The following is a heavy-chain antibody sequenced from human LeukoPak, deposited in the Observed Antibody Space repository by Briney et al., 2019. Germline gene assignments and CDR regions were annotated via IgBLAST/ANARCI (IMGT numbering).Heavy chain of an antibody. V-gene: IGHV3-23*01. CDR3: AKGRGYSGYDPIDY. D-gene: IGHD5-12*01. Sequence: GGSLRLSCAASGFTFSSYAMSWVRQAPGKGREWVSAISGSGGSTYYPDSVEGRFTISRDNSKNTLNLQMNSLRAEDTVVYYCAKGRGYSGYDPIDYWGQGTLVTVSS. CDR2: ISGSGGST. J-gene: IGHJ4*02. CDR1: GFTFSSYA.